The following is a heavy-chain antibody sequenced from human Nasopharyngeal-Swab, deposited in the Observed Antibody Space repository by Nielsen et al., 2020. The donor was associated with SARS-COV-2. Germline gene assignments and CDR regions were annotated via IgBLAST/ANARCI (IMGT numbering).Heavy chain of an antibody. J-gene: IGHJ4*02. CDR1: GGTFSSYA. V-gene: IGHV1-69*06. CDR2: IIPIFGTA. CDR3: ATSSSTIAAAGNVRY. D-gene: IGHD6-13*01. Sequence: SVKVSCKASGGTFSSYAISWVRQAPGQGLEWMGGIIPIFGTANYAQKFQGRVTITADKSTSTAYMELSSLRSEDMAVYYCATSSSTIAAAGNVRYWGQGTLVTVSS.